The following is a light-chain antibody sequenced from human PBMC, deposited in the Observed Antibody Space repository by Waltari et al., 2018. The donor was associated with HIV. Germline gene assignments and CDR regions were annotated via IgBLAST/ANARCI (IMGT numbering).Light chain of an antibody. CDR3: SSYSGSNTLV. J-gene: IGLJ2*01. V-gene: IGLV2-8*01. CDR1: SSDIGGYNY. CDR2: EVT. Sequence: QSALTQPPSASGSPGQSVTISCTGTSSDIGGYNYVSWYQQHPGKAPKLIIYEVTKPPSGLPNRCSGSKSGNTASLTVSGLQAEDEADYFCSSYSGSNTLVFGGGTKLTGL.